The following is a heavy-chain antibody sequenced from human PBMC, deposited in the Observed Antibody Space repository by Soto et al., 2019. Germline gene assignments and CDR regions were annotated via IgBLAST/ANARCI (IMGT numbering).Heavy chain of an antibody. D-gene: IGHD2-8*01. CDR2: IYYSGST. J-gene: IGHJ4*02. Sequence: QVQLQESGPGLVKPSETLSLTCTVSGGSVSSGSYYWSWIRQPPGKGLEWIGYIYYSGSTNYNPSLKSRVTTSVDTSKIQCSLKLSSVTAADTAVYYCARVLDCTNGVCYAFGYYFDYWGQGTLVTVSS. V-gene: IGHV4-61*01. CDR3: ARVLDCTNGVCYAFGYYFDY. CDR1: GGSVSSGSYY.